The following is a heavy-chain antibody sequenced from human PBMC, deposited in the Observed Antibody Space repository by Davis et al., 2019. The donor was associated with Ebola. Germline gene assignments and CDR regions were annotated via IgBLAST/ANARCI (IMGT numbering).Heavy chain of an antibody. CDR1: GFTFSDYW. CDR2: IKQDGGEK. Sequence: GESLKISCAASGFTFSDYWMNWVRQAPGKGLEWVANIKQDGGEKHHVDSVKGRFTISRDNAKNSLYLQMNSLRAEDTAVYFCARDKDIIGVAGSYFDYWGQGNLVTVSS. V-gene: IGHV3-7*01. CDR3: ARDKDIIGVAGSYFDY. J-gene: IGHJ4*02. D-gene: IGHD6-13*01.